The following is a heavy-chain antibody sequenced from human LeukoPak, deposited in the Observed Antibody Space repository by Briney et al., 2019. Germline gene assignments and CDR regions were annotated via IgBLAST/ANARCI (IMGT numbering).Heavy chain of an antibody. CDR2: ISGYNGNT. CDR3: ARDTSEGDYAWWFDP. CDR1: GYTFRRYG. Sequence: ASVKVSCKASGYTFRRYGVTWVRQAPGQGLEWMGWISGYNGNTNYAEKLHGRVTMTTDTSTSTAYMELRSLRSDDTAVYYCARDTSEGDYAWWFDPWGQGTLVTVAS. J-gene: IGHJ5*02. D-gene: IGHD3-16*01. V-gene: IGHV1-18*01.